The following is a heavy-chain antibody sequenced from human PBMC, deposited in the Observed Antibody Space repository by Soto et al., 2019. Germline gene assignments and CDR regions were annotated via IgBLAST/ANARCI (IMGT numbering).Heavy chain of an antibody. D-gene: IGHD3-10*01. CDR2: ISRSSTGI. CDR1: GFTFRLYS. CDR3: ARAVTWGLDV. Sequence: EVQLVESGGGLVQPGGSLRLSCAASGFTFRLYSMRWVRQAPVKGLEWVSYISRSSTGIHYADSVKGRFTISRDDATNSMHLQMNSLRDGDTAVYYCARAVTWGLDVWGQGTTVSISS. V-gene: IGHV3-48*02. J-gene: IGHJ6*02.